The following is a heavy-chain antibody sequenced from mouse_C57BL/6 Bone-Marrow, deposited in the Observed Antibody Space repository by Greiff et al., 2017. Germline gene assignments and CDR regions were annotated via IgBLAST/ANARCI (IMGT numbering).Heavy chain of an antibody. D-gene: IGHD1-1*01. V-gene: IGHV14-4*01. J-gene: IGHJ3*01. Sequence: VQLQQSGAELVRPGASVKLSCTASGFNIKDDYMHWVKQRPEQGLEWIGWIDPENGDTEYASKFQGKATITADTSSNTAYLQLSSLTSEDTAVDYWTTRYYGSMWFAYWGQGTLVTVSA. CDR3: TTRYYGSMWFAY. CDR2: IDPENGDT. CDR1: GFNIKDDY.